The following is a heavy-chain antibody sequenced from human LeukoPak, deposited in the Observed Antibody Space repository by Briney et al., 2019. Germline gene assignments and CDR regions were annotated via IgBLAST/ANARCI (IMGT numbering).Heavy chain of an antibody. CDR2: ISYDGSEK. CDR1: GFTFSSYG. D-gene: IGHD2-15*01. Sequence: GGSLRLSCAASGFTFSSYGMHWVRQAPGKGLEWVAVISYDGSEKYYGDSVKGRFTISRDNSKNTVYLQMNSLRADDTAIYYCAKEYCSGGTRCYSTFDYWGQGTLVTVSS. CDR3: AKEYCSGGTRCYSTFDY. J-gene: IGHJ4*02. V-gene: IGHV3-30*18.